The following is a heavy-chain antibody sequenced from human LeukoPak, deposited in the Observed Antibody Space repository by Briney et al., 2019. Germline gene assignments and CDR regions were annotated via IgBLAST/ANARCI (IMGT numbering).Heavy chain of an antibody. Sequence: GGSLRLSCITSGFTFGDHAMRWVRQAPGKGLDWVGFIRSKGYGGTTEYAASVKGRFTISRDDSKSIAYLQMNSLKSEDTAVYYCTRGPTGRWLYYGMDVWGQGTTVIVSS. CDR1: GFTFGDHA. D-gene: IGHD5-24*01. J-gene: IGHJ6*02. CDR3: TRGPTGRWLYYGMDV. CDR2: IRSKGYGGTT. V-gene: IGHV3-49*04.